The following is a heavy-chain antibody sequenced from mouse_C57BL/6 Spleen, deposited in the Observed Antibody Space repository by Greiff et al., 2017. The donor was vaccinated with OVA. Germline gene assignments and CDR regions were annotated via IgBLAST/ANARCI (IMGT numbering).Heavy chain of an antibody. Sequence: QVQLQQPGAELVKPGASVKLSCKASGYTFTSYWMQWVKQRPGQGLEWIGEIDPSDSYTNYNHKFKGKATLTVDTSSSTAYMQLSSLTSEDSAVYYCALITTVVPPFDYWGQGTTLTVSS. CDR2: IDPSDSYT. CDR1: GYTFTSYW. V-gene: IGHV1-50*01. D-gene: IGHD1-1*01. CDR3: ALITTVVPPFDY. J-gene: IGHJ2*01.